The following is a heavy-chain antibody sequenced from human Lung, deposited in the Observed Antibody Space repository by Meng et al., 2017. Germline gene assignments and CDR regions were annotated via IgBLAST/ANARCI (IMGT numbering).Heavy chain of an antibody. CDR1: GGSFSDYY. CDR2: INHSEST. D-gene: IGHD4-11*01. J-gene: IGHJ4*02. CDR3: SRGPTTMAHDFDY. V-gene: IGHV4-34*01. Sequence: GRLPQWGAAMWKPPETLSLTSVVSGGSFSDYYWSWIRPPPRKGLEWIGEINHSESTNYNPSPDRRATISVSTDQNNLSLNLSSVTVADADVYYCSRGPTTMAHDFDYWGQGTLVTVSS.